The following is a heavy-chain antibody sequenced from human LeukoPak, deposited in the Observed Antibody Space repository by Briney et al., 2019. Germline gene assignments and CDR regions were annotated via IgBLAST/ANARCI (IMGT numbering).Heavy chain of an antibody. D-gene: IGHD2-8*01. V-gene: IGHV3-53*01. Sequence: PGGSLRLSCAASGFTVSTYYMTWVRQAPGKGLECVSVIYSGGSTYYADSVKGRFTVSRDKNALYLQMNSLRAEDTAMYYCARGRGYFTSTTRLLLFDYWGQGTLVTVSS. CDR1: GFTVSTYY. CDR2: IYSGGST. J-gene: IGHJ4*02. CDR3: ARGRGYFTSTTRLLLFDY.